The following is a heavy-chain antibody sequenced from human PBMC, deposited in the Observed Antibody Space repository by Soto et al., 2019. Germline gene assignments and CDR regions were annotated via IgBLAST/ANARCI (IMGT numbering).Heavy chain of an antibody. V-gene: IGHV4-59*01. Sequence: QVQLQESGPGLVKPSETLSLTCTVSGGSISSYYWSWIRQPPGKGLEWIGYIYYSGSTNYNPSLKSSVTISVDTAXXXFXXKLSSVTAADTAVYYCARGDPLLWFGEKVYYGMDVWGQGTTVTVSS. J-gene: IGHJ6*02. CDR1: GGSISSYY. CDR2: IYYSGST. CDR3: ARGDPLLWFGEKVYYGMDV. D-gene: IGHD3-10*01.